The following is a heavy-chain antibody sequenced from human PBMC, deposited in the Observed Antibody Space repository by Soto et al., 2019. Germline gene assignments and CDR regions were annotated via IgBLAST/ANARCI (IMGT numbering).Heavy chain of an antibody. D-gene: IGHD6-25*01. CDR1: GYTFTGYY. J-gene: IGHJ6*02. Sequence: EASVKVSCKASGYTFTGYYMHWVRQAPGQGLEWMGWINPNSGGTNYAQKFQGWVTMTRDTSISTAYMELSRLRSDDTAVYYCARVSIAASYYGMDVWGQGTTVTVSS. V-gene: IGHV1-2*04. CDR3: ARVSIAASYYGMDV. CDR2: INPNSGGT.